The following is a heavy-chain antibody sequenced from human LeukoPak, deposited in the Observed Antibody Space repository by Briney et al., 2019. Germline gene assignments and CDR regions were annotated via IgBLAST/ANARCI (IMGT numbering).Heavy chain of an antibody. D-gene: IGHD6-6*01. Sequence: SETLSLTCTVSGGSISSYYWSWIRQPPGKGLEWIGYIYYSGSTNYNPSLKSRVTITVDTSKNQFSLKLSSVTAADTAVYYCARITTQVGSSSDFDYWGQGTLVTVSS. CDR2: IYYSGST. V-gene: IGHV4-59*01. CDR3: ARITTQVGSSSDFDY. J-gene: IGHJ4*02. CDR1: GGSISSYY.